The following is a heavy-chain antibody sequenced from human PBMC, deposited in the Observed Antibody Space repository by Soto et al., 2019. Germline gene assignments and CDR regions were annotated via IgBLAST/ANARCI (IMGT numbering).Heavy chain of an antibody. J-gene: IGHJ6*02. V-gene: IGHV3-66*01. CDR2: IDGDGTTT. CDR3: ARDTSSYYYGMDV. Sequence: GGSLRLSCTASGFPFGPFYMHWVRQAPGKGLEWVSHIDGDGTTTYYADSVKGRFTISRDNSKNTLYLQMNSLRAEDTAVYYCARDTSSYYYGMDVWGQGTTVTVSS. CDR1: GFPFGPFY.